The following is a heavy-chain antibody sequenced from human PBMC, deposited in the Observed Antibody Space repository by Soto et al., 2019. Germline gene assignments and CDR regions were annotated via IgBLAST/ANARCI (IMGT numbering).Heavy chain of an antibody. J-gene: IGHJ4*02. CDR3: AREAPYVRGAFAY. V-gene: IGHV3-30-3*01. D-gene: IGHD3-16*01. Sequence: GGSPRLACAASGFTFSSYAMHCVRQAPGKGLEWVAVISYDGSNKYYADSVKGRFTISRDNSKNTLYLQMNSLRAEDTAVYYCAREAPYVRGAFAYWGQGTLVLVSS. CDR2: ISYDGSNK. CDR1: GFTFSSYA.